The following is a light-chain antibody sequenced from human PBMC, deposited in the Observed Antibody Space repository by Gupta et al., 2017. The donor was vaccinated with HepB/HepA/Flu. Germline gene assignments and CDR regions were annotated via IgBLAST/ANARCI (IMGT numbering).Light chain of an antibody. V-gene: IGKV3-20*01. CDR3: QQYGSSPVT. Sequence: EIVLTQSPGTLSLSPGERATLSCRASQSVSSNYLAWYQQKPGQAPRLLIYGASSRATGIPDRFSGSGSGTDFTLTISRLEPEDFAVYYCQQYGSSPVTFGQGTKLEIK. CDR1: QSVSSNY. J-gene: IGKJ2*01. CDR2: GAS.